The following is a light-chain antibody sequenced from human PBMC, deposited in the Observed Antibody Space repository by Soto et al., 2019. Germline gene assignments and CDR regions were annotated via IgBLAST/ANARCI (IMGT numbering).Light chain of an antibody. CDR3: QSYDSSLSGSEV. Sequence: SVLTQTPSVSGAPGQRVTISFTGSSSNIGAGHDVHWYQQLPGTAPKLLIYGNGNRPSGVPDRFSGSKSGTSASLAITGLQAEDEADYYCQSYDSSLSGSEVFGTGTKVTVL. J-gene: IGLJ1*01. CDR2: GNG. CDR1: SSNIGAGHD. V-gene: IGLV1-40*01.